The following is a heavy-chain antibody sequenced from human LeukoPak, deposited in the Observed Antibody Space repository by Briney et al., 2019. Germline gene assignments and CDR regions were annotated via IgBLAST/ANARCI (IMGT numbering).Heavy chain of an antibody. CDR3: ARIVVDSRGWYHFDY. J-gene: IGHJ4*02. D-gene: IGHD6-19*01. Sequence: GGSLRLSCAASGFTFSGYSMNWVRQAPGKGLEWVSYISSGSSTINYADSVKGRFTISRDNAKNSLSLQMNSLRAEDTAVYYCARIVVDSRGWYHFDYWGQGTLVTVSS. V-gene: IGHV3-48*04. CDR2: ISSGSSTI. CDR1: GFTFSGYS.